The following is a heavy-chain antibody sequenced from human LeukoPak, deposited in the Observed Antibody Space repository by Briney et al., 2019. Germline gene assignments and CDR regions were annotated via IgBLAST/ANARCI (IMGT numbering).Heavy chain of an antibody. CDR3: TRMTTGHDY. V-gene: IGHV4-34*01. Sequence: PSETLSLTCAVSGVSFNDYYWSWVRQTPGKGLEWIGEINHSGYTNDSPSLKSRVTLSIDTSRKQSSLNLRSVTVADTGIYYCTRMTTGHDYWGQGTLVTVSS. J-gene: IGHJ4*02. D-gene: IGHD4-17*01. CDR1: GVSFNDYY. CDR2: INHSGYT.